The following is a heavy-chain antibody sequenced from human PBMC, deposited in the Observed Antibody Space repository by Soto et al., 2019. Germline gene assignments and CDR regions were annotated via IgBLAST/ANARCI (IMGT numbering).Heavy chain of an antibody. V-gene: IGHV1-3*01. CDR3: ARDGDCSSTSCYSRGNYYYGMDV. CDR1: GYTFTSYA. D-gene: IGHD2-2*01. J-gene: IGHJ6*02. Sequence: ASVKVSCKASGYTFTSYAMHWVRQAPGQRLEWMGWINAGNGNTKYSQKFQGRVTITRDTSASTAYMELSSLRSEDTAVYYCARDGDCSSTSCYSRGNYYYGMDVWGQGTTVTVSS. CDR2: INAGNGNT.